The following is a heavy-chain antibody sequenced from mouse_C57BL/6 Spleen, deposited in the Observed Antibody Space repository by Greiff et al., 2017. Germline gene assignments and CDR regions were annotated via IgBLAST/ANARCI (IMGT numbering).Heavy chain of an antibody. CDR2: ISYDGSN. V-gene: IGHV3-6*01. CDR3: ARATGTWYVDV. D-gene: IGHD4-1*02. J-gene: IGHJ1*03. CDR1: GYSITSGYY. Sequence: ESGPGLVKPSQSLSLTCSVTGYSITSGYYWNWIRQFPGNKLEWMGYISYDGSNNYNPSLKNRISITRDTSKNQFFLKLNSVTTEDTATYYCARATGTWYVDVWGTGTTVTVSS.